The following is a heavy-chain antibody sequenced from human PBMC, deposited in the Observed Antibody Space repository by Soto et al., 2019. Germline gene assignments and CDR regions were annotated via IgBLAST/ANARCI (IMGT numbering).Heavy chain of an antibody. V-gene: IGHV3-11*01. D-gene: IGHD2-15*01. J-gene: IGHJ3*02. CDR1: GFTFSDYY. CDR3: ARDLRGYCSGGSCYSRTDAFDI. CDR2: ISSSGSTI. Sequence: GGSLRLSCAASGFTFSDYYMSWIRQAPGKGLEWVSYISSSGSTIYYADSVKGRFTISRDNAKNSLYLQMNSLRAEDTAVYYCARDLRGYCSGGSCYSRTDAFDIWGQGTMVTVSS.